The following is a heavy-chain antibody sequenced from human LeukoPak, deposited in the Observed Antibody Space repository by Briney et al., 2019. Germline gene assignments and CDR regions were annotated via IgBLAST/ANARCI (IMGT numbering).Heavy chain of an antibody. CDR3: ARGGLHCSSTSCYRTGFDY. J-gene: IGHJ4*02. CDR1: GFTVSSNY. Sequence: GGSLRLSCAASGFTVSSNYMSWVRQAPGKGLEWVSVIYSGGSTYYADSVKGRFTISRDNSKNTLYLQMNSLRAEDTAVYYCARGGLHCSSTSCYRTGFDYWGQGTLVTVSS. D-gene: IGHD2-2*02. CDR2: IYSGGST. V-gene: IGHV3-66*01.